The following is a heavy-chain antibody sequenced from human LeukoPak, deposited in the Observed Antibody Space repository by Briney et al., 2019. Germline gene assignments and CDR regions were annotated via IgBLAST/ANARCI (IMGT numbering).Heavy chain of an antibody. V-gene: IGHV1-2*02. J-gene: IGHJ4*02. CDR3: ARGHMVRAWDF. CDR1: GYTFIGYH. D-gene: IGHD3-10*01. Sequence: GASVKVSCKASGYTFIGYHMHWVRQAPGQGLEWMGWINPNSGDTNYAQKFQGRVTMTRDTSISTAYMEVSSLRSDDTAVYYCARGHMVRAWDFWGQGTLVTVSS. CDR2: INPNSGDT.